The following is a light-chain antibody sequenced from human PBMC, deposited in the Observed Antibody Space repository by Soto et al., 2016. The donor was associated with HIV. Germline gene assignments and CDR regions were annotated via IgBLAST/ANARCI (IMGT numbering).Light chain of an antibody. Sequence: DIVMTQTPLSLSVTPGQPASISCKSSQSLVFGDGKTYLYWVLQKPGQSPQLLMYEVSNRSSGVPDRFSGSGSGTDFTLKISRVEAEDVGVYYCMQSVQTPLTFGGGTKVEIK. J-gene: IGKJ4*01. V-gene: IGKV2D-29*02. CDR2: EVS. CDR3: MQSVQTPLT. CDR1: QSLVFGDGKTY.